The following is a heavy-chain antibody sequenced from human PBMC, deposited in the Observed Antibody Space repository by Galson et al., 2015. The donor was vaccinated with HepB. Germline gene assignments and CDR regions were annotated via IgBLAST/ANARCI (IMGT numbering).Heavy chain of an antibody. CDR3: ARLGTEWLPEKEDC. CDR2: IKEDGSEK. Sequence: SLRLSCAASGFTFTTYWMSWVRQAPGKGLEWVANIKEDGSEKYYMDSVKGRFTISRDNAEKSLYLQMSSLRVEDTAVYYCARLGTEWLPEKEDCWGRGTLVGVSS. J-gene: IGHJ4*02. V-gene: IGHV3-7*01. CDR1: GFTFTTYW. D-gene: IGHD5-18*01.